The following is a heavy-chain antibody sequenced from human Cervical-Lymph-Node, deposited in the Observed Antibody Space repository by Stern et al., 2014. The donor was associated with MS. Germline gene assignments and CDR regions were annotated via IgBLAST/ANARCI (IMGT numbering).Heavy chain of an antibody. V-gene: IGHV3-33*01. Sequence: VHLVESVGGVVQPGRSLRLSCAASGFSFSRYAMHWVRQAPGKGLEWVALLWYDGSNPYYADAVTGRFTISRDNFKNTLYLQMNSLRAEDTAVYYCASAYSSSHYYFDYWGQGTLVTVSS. CDR3: ASAYSSSHYYFDY. CDR1: GFSFSRYA. CDR2: LWYDGSNP. J-gene: IGHJ4*02. D-gene: IGHD6-13*01.